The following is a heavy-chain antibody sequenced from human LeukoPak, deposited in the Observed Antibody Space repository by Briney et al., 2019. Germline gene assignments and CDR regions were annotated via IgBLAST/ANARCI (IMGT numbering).Heavy chain of an antibody. Sequence: PSETLSLTCAVYGGSFSGYYWSWIRQPPGKGLEWIGEINHSGSTNYNPSLKSRVTISVDTSKNQFSLKLSSVTAADTAVYYCARETNSGSYQALGYWGQGTLVTVSS. J-gene: IGHJ4*02. CDR2: INHSGST. CDR1: GGSFSGYY. CDR3: ARETNSGSYQALGY. D-gene: IGHD1-26*01. V-gene: IGHV4-34*01.